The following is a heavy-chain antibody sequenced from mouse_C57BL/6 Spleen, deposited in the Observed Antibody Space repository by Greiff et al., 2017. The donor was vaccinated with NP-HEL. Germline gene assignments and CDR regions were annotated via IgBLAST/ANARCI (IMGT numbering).Heavy chain of an antibody. V-gene: IGHV5-17*01. CDR2: ISSGSSTI. D-gene: IGHD6-1*01. Sequence: EVKLQESGGGLVKPGGSLKLSCAASGFTFSDYGMHWVRQAPEKGLEWVAYISSGSSTIYYADTVKGRFTISRDNAKNTLFLQMTSLRSEDTAMYYCAKSLWTAYAMDYWGQGTSVTVSS. CDR1: GFTFSDYG. J-gene: IGHJ4*01. CDR3: AKSLWTAYAMDY.